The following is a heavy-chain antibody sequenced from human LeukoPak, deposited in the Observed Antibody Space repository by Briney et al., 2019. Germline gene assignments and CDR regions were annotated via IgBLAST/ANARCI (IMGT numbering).Heavy chain of an antibody. CDR3: VIRGLQGYWCRGGSCYLV. Sequence: SETLSLTCAEYGGSFSGYYWSWIRQPPGKGLEWIGEINHSGSTNYNPSLKSRVTISVDTSKNQFSLKLSSVTAADTAVYYCVIRGLQGYWCRGGSCYLVWGQGTLVTVSS. D-gene: IGHD2-15*01. J-gene: IGHJ4*02. CDR1: GGSFSGYY. V-gene: IGHV4-34*01. CDR2: INHSGST.